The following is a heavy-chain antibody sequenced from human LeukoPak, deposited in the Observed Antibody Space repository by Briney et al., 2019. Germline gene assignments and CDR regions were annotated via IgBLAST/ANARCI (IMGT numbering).Heavy chain of an antibody. CDR3: ARSSHTFYYDSSGYYY. V-gene: IGHV4-34*01. CDR1: GGSFSGYY. J-gene: IGHJ1*01. Sequence: SETLSLTCAVYGGSFSGYYWSWIRQPPGKGLEWIREINHSGSTNYNPSLKSRVTISVDTSKNQFSLKLSSVTAADTAVYYCARSSHTFYYDSSGYYYWGQGTLVTVSS. CDR2: INHSGST. D-gene: IGHD3-22*01.